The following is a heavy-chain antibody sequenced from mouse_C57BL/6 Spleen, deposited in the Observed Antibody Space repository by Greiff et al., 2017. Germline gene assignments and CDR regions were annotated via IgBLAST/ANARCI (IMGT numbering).Heavy chain of an antibody. J-gene: IGHJ4*01. Sequence: EVQLQQSGPELVKPGASVKISCKASGYTFTDYYMNWVKQSHGKSLEWIGDINPNNGGTSYNQKFKGKATLTVDKSSSTAYMELRSLTSEYSAVYYCARRGTSTWYAMDYGGQGTSVTVSS. V-gene: IGHV1-26*01. D-gene: IGHD3-3*01. CDR2: INPNNGGT. CDR1: GYTFTDYY. CDR3: ARRGTSTWYAMDY.